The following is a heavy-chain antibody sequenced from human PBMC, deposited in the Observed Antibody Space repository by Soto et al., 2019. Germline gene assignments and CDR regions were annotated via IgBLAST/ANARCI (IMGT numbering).Heavy chain of an antibody. Sequence: ASVKVSCKASGYTFASHHIHWVRQAPGQGLEWMGIINPSGFTTNHAQKFQGRLNLTRDPPAGTAYMELSSLRSDDTAVYYCANVYLSKYQQLTSPDEETVGVWGQGTTVTVSS. CDR3: ANVYLSKYQQLTSPDEETVGV. D-gene: IGHD6-13*01. CDR2: INPSGFTT. J-gene: IGHJ6*02. V-gene: IGHV1-46*01. CDR1: GYTFASHH.